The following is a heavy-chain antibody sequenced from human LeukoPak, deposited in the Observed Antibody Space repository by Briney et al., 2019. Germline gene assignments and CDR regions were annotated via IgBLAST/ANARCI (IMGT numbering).Heavy chain of an antibody. J-gene: IGHJ2*01. D-gene: IGHD4-17*01. Sequence: SETLSLTCTVSGGSISGHYWSWIRQPPGKGPEWIGCIYYSGSTNYNPSLKSRSTISLDTSKSQFSLKLNSVTAADTAVYYCARDGDYDWYFDLWGRGTLVTVSS. CDR2: IYYSGST. CDR3: ARDGDYDWYFDL. V-gene: IGHV4-59*11. CDR1: GGSISGHY.